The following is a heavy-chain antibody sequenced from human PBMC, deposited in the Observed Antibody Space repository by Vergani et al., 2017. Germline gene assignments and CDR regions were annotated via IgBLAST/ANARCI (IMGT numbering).Heavy chain of an antibody. Sequence: QVQLEESGGGVVQPGRSLRLSCAESGFTLSSHAMHWVRQAPGKGLEWVAFIWYDGSKEYYADSVKGRFTISRDNSKNTLYLQMNNLRAADTAVYYCARSGYCAHGVCYMTYYYYMDVWGKGTAVTVSS. D-gene: IGHD2-8*01. V-gene: IGHV3-33*01. J-gene: IGHJ6*03. CDR1: GFTLSSHA. CDR2: IWYDGSKE. CDR3: ARSGYCAHGVCYMTYYYYMDV.